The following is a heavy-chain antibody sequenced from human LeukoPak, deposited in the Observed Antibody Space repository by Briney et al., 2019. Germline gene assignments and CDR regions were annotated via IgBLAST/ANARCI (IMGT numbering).Heavy chain of an antibody. D-gene: IGHD4-23*01. CDR1: GFTFSSYN. CDR3: ARDRGHYGGNFDYDY. J-gene: IGHJ4*02. V-gene: IGHV3-48*04. Sequence: GGSLRVSCAASGFTFSSYNMNWVRQAPGKGLEWVSYISSSGSTIYYADSVKGRFTISRDNAKNSLYLQMNSLRAEDTAVYYCARDRGHYGGNFDYDYWGQGTLVTVSS. CDR2: ISSSGSTI.